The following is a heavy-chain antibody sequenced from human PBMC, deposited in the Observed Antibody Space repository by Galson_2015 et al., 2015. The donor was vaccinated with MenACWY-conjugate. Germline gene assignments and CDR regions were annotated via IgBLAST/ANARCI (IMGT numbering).Heavy chain of an antibody. V-gene: IGHV2-26*01. Sequence: PALVKPTQTLTLTCTVSGFSLSNARMGVSWIRQPPGKALEWLAHIFSNDEKSYSTSLKSRLTISKDTSKSQVVLTMTNMDPVDTATYYCARKGDRDYYGMDAWGQGTTVTVSS. CDR3: ARKGDRDYYGMDA. CDR2: IFSNDEK. CDR1: GFSLSNARMG. D-gene: IGHD3-16*01. J-gene: IGHJ6*02.